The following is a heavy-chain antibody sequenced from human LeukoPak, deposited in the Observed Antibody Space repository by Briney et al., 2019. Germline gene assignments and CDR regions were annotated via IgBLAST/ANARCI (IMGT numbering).Heavy chain of an antibody. CDR3: ARVNEDYYYGSGSYYSS. Sequence: SETLSLTCAVYGGSFSGYYWSWIRQPPGKGLEWIGYIYYSGSTNYNPSLKSRVTISVDTSKNQFSLKLSSVTAADTAVYYCARVNEDYYYGSGSYYSSWGQGTLVTVSS. D-gene: IGHD3-10*01. CDR2: IYYSGST. V-gene: IGHV4-59*01. J-gene: IGHJ5*02. CDR1: GGSFSGYY.